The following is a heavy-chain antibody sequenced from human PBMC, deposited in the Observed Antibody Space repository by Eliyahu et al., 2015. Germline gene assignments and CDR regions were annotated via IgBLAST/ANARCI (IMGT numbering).Heavy chain of an antibody. V-gene: IGHV1-69*01. Sequence: QVQLVQSGAEVKKPGSSVKVSCXXSGGTFSSYAXSWVRQAPGQGLXWMGGIIPIXGTANXAQKFQGRVTITADESTSTAYMELSSLRSEDTAVYYCARDPYGDYYNWFDPWGQGTLVTVSS. D-gene: IGHD4-17*01. CDR3: ARDPYGDYYNWFDP. CDR1: GGTFSSYA. CDR2: IIPIXGTA. J-gene: IGHJ5*02.